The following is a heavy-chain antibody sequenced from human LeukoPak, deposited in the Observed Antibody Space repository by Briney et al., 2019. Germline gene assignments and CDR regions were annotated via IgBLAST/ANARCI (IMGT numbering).Heavy chain of an antibody. J-gene: IGHJ4*02. CDR3: ARGSSFDGYCSAGACDAGYYDS. CDR2: INHRGSS. V-gene: IGHV4-34*01. Sequence: SETPSRTCAVYGESFSSYFWNWIRQAPGKPLEYIGEINHRGSSHYNPSLKTRVTLSVDTSKNQFSLKLTSVTAADTAVYFCARGSSFDGYCSAGACDAGYYDSWGQGSPVTVSS. D-gene: IGHD2-15*01. CDR1: GESFSSYF.